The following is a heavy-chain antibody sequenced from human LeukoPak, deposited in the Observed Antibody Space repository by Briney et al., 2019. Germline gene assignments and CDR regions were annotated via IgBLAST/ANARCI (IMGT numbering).Heavy chain of an antibody. D-gene: IGHD3-22*01. CDR3: ARGVTYYYDSSGYASLGY. Sequence: PGGSLRLSCAASGFTVSSNYMSWVRQAPGKGLEWVSSISSSSSYIYYADSVKGRFTISRDNAKNSLYLQMNSLRAEDTAVYYCARGVTYYYDSSGYASLGYWGQGTLVTVSS. CDR1: GFTVSSNY. CDR2: ISSSSSYI. J-gene: IGHJ4*02. V-gene: IGHV3-21*01.